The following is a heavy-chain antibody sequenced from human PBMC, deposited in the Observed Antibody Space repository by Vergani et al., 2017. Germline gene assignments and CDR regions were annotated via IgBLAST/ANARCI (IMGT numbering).Heavy chain of an antibody. CDR2: ISAYNGNT. J-gene: IGHJ1*01. D-gene: IGHD1-26*01. V-gene: IGHV1-18*01. Sequence: QVQLVQSGAEVKKPGSSVKVSCKASGGTFSSYTISWVRQAPGQGLEWMGWISAYNGNTNYAQKLQGRVTMTTDTSTSTAYMELRSLRSDDTAVYYCARDWGIVGEPGNYFQHWGQGTLVTVSS. CDR3: ARDWGIVGEPGNYFQH. CDR1: GGTFSSYT.